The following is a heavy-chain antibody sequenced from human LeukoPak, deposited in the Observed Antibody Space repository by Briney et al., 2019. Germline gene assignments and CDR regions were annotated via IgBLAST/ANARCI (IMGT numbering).Heavy chain of an antibody. D-gene: IGHD6-6*01. V-gene: IGHV3-21*06. CDR3: ARCSGVFGSSGY. CDR1: GFSFSIYS. CDR2: ISSGTGSYI. J-gene: IGHJ4*02. Sequence: PGGSLRLSCVASGFSFSIYSMMGVRQAPEKGVVWFLNISSGTGSYIYYAEGVRARFTISRDNAKNPLYLQMNSLRAEDTAVYYCARCSGVFGSSGYWGQGTLVTVSS.